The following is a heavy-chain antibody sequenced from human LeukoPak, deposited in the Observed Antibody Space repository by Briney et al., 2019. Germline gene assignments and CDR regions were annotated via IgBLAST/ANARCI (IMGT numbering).Heavy chain of an antibody. J-gene: IGHJ6*03. V-gene: IGHV4-38-2*02. CDR1: GYSITANYY. D-gene: IGHD1-26*01. CDR2: VYHNGET. Sequence: SETLSLTCTVSGYSITANYYWAWIRQSPGTGLEWIGSVYHNGETYYNPSLKSRVIISVDTSKNEFSLRLTSVTAADTAVYYCVTPRSWELSDMAVWGKGTTVIVSS. CDR3: VTPRSWELSDMAV.